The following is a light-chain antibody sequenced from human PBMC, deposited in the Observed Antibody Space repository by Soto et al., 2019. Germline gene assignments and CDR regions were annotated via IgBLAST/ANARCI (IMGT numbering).Light chain of an antibody. CDR2: DVT. V-gene: IGLV2-11*01. CDR3: SSYTSSNTQV. CDR1: NSNIGSHNY. Sequence: ALTQPRSVSGSPGQAVTVSCTGSNSNIGSHNYVSWYQQHPGKAPKLLLHDVTERPSGVPGRFSGSKSGNTASLTISGLQAEDEADYYCSSYTSSNTQVFGTGTKVTVL. J-gene: IGLJ1*01.